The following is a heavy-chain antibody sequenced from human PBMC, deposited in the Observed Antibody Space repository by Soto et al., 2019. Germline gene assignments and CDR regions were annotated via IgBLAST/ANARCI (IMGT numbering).Heavy chain of an antibody. CDR3: ARSGGDRPHCGGDCYYGMDV. CDR2: ISYDGSNK. D-gene: IGHD2-21*01. Sequence: GGSLRLSCAASGFTFSSYAMHWVRQAPGKGLEWVAVISYDGSNKYYADSVKGRYTISRDNSKNTLYLQMNSLRAEDTAVYYCARSGGDRPHCGGDCYYGMDVCGQGTTVTVYS. V-gene: IGHV3-30-3*01. CDR1: GFTFSSYA. J-gene: IGHJ6*02.